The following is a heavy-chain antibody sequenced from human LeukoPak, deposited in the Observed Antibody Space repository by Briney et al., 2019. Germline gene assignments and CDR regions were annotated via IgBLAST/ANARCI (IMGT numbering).Heavy chain of an antibody. CDR2: IWYYGSRT. CDR3: ARDLCSTSSCYDY. V-gene: IGHV3-33*01. D-gene: IGHD2-15*01. Sequence: IWYYGSRTYYVDSVKGRFTISRDDSKNTLYLQMSSLRAEDTAVYYCARDLCSTSSCYDYWGQGTLVTVSS. J-gene: IGHJ4*02.